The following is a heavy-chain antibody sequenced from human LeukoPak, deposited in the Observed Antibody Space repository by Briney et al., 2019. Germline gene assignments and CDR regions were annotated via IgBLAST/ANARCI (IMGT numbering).Heavy chain of an antibody. Sequence: GGSLRLSCAASGFTFSSYGMHWVRQAPGKGLEWVAFIRYDGSNKYYADSVKGRFTISRDNSKNTLYLQMNSLRAEDTAVYYCAKREGAYSSGSFDYWGQGTLVTVSS. D-gene: IGHD6-19*01. CDR3: AKREGAYSSGSFDY. J-gene: IGHJ4*02. CDR2: IRYDGSNK. CDR1: GFTFSSYG. V-gene: IGHV3-30*02.